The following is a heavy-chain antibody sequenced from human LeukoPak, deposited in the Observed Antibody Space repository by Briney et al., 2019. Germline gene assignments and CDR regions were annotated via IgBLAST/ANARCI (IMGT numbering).Heavy chain of an antibody. Sequence: PGGSLRLSCAASGFTFSSYSMNWVRQAPGKGLEWVSSISSSSYIYYADSVKGRFTISRDNAKNSLYLQMNSLRAEDTAVYYCARDRVVGGVLDYWGQGTLVTVSS. CDR1: GFTFSSYS. J-gene: IGHJ4*02. V-gene: IGHV3-21*01. CDR3: ARDRVVGGVLDY. CDR2: ISSSSYI. D-gene: IGHD1-26*01.